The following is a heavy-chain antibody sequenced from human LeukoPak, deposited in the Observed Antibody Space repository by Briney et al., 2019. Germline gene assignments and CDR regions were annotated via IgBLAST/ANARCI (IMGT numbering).Heavy chain of an antibody. D-gene: IGHD3-22*01. CDR3: AKDMFHRYYYDSSVIDY. Sequence: GGSLRLSCAASGFTFSSYAMSWVRLAPGKGLEWVAFIRYDGSNKYYADSVKGRFTISRDNSKNTLYLQMNSLRAEDTAVYYCAKDMFHRYYYDSSVIDYWGQGTLVTVSS. CDR1: GFTFSSYA. CDR2: IRYDGSNK. J-gene: IGHJ4*02. V-gene: IGHV3-30*02.